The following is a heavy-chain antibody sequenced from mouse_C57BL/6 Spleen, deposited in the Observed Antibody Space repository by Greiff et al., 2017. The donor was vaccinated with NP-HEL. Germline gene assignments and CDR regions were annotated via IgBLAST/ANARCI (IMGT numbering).Heavy chain of an antibody. CDR2: INPNNGGT. CDR3: ASYDGPWYFDV. D-gene: IGHD2-3*01. V-gene: IGHV1-26*01. Sequence: EVQLQQSGPELVKPGASVKISCKASGYTFTDYYMNWVKQSHGKSLEWIGDINPNNGGTSYNQKFKGKATLTVDKSSSTAYMELRSLTSEDSAVYYCASYDGPWYFDVWGTGTTVTVSS. J-gene: IGHJ1*03. CDR1: GYTFTDYY.